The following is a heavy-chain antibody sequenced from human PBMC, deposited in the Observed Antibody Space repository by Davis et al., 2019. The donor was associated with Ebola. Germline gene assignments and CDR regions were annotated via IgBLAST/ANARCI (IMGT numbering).Heavy chain of an antibody. Sequence: ASVKVSCKASGYTFTGYYMHWVRQAPGQGLEWMGRINPSSGGTNYAKKFQGRVTMTRDTSISTAYMDLSRLRSDDTAVYCCAREGYCSGGSCYHFDYWGQGTLVTVSS. J-gene: IGHJ4*02. V-gene: IGHV1-2*06. CDR3: AREGYCSGGSCYHFDY. CDR1: GYTFTGYY. CDR2: INPSSGGT. D-gene: IGHD2-15*01.